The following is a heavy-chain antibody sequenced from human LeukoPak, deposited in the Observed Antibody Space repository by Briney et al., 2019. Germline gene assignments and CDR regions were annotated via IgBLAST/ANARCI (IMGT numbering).Heavy chain of an antibody. V-gene: IGHV3-48*02. J-gene: IGHJ3*02. Sequence: GGSLRLSCAASGFTFSSYSMNWVRQAPGKGLEWVSYSSSSSSTIYYADSVKGRFTISRDNAKNSLYLQMNSLRDEDTAVYYCARDKQPKAGSRAFDIWGQGTMVTVSS. CDR2: SSSSSSTI. CDR1: GFTFSSYS. D-gene: IGHD6-13*01. CDR3: ARDKQPKAGSRAFDI.